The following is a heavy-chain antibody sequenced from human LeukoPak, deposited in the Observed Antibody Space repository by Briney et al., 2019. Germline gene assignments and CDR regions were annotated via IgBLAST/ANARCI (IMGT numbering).Heavy chain of an antibody. D-gene: IGHD3-10*01. Sequence: HSGGSLRLSCAASGFTFSSYAMSWVRQAPGKGLEWVSGISGSGSSTYYADSVKGRFTISRDNSKNMLDLQMNSLRAEDTAVYYCAKYYGSGSYYFPRFDYWGQGTLVTVSS. CDR3: AKYYGSGSYYFPRFDY. J-gene: IGHJ4*02. V-gene: IGHV3-23*01. CDR2: ISGSGSST. CDR1: GFTFSSYA.